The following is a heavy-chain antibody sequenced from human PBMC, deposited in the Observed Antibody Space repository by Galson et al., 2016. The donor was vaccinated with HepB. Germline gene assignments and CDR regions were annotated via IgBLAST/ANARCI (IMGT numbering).Heavy chain of an antibody. V-gene: IGHV5-10-1*01. D-gene: IGHD3-9*01. CDR3: AGHYYDILTGYYTLRGLDV. CDR1: GYSFTSYW. CDR2: IDPNDSYA. Sequence: QSGAEVKKPGESLRISCKGSGYSFTSYWISWVRQVPGKGLEWVGRIDPNDSYASYSPSFQGHVTISADKSINTAYLQWSSLKASDTAMYYCAGHYYDILTGYYTLRGLDVWGQGTTVTVSS. J-gene: IGHJ6*02.